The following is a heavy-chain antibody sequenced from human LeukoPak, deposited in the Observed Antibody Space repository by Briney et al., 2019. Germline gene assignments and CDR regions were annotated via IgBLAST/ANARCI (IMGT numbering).Heavy chain of an antibody. CDR2: ISNDGSNK. D-gene: IGHD3-22*01. V-gene: IGHV3-30*18. J-gene: IGHJ4*02. Sequence: GGSLRLSCAASGFTFSSYGMHWVRQAPGKGLEWVAVISNDGSNKDYADSVKGRFAISRDNSKNTMYVQMDSLRAEDTAAYYCAKDVSSGYYGDYFDYWGQGTLVTVSS. CDR1: GFTFSSYG. CDR3: AKDVSSGYYGDYFDY.